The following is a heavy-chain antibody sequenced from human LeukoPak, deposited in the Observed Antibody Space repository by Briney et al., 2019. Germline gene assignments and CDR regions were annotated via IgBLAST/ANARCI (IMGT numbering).Heavy chain of an antibody. Sequence: ASVTIPCKASGYTFSGHYIHWVRHAPGQGLEWMGVMHPTGGSTNYAQRFEGRVTMTRDTSTSTVYMELRSLTSEDTAVYYCARDDFDTAMVYNYFDPWGQGTLVTVSS. J-gene: IGHJ5*02. CDR1: GYTFSGHY. D-gene: IGHD5-18*01. V-gene: IGHV1-46*01. CDR2: MHPTGGST. CDR3: ARDDFDTAMVYNYFDP.